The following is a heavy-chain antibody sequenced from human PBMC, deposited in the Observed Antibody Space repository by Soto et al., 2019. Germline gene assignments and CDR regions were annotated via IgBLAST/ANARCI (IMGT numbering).Heavy chain of an antibody. CDR2: INSDGSST. D-gene: IGHD3-22*01. V-gene: IGHV3-74*01. Sequence: PGGSLRLSCAASGFTFSSYWMHWVRQAPGKGLVWVSRINSDGSSTSYADSVKGRFTISRDNAKNTLYLQMNSLRAEDTVVYYCAPWGYYYDSSGRNWFDPWGQGTLVTVSS. J-gene: IGHJ5*02. CDR1: GFTFSSYW. CDR3: APWGYYYDSSGRNWFDP.